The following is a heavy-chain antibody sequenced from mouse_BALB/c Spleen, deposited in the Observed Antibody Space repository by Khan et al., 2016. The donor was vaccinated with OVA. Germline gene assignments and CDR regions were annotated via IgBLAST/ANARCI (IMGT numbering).Heavy chain of an antibody. V-gene: IGHV1-77*01. D-gene: IGHD3-3*01. CDR3: ARWGWGGY. J-gene: IGHJ2*01. CDR2: IYPGSGNT. Sequence: LQESGAELARPGASVKLSCKASGYTFTDYYINWVKQRTGQGLEWIGEIYPGSGNTYYNEKFKGKATLTADKSSSTAYMQLSSLTSEDSAVYFCARWGWGGYWGQGTTLTVSS. CDR1: GYTFTDYY.